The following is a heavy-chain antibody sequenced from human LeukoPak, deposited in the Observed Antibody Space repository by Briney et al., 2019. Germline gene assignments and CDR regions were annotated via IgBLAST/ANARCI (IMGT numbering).Heavy chain of an antibody. V-gene: IGHV3-21*04. D-gene: IGHD2-21*02. Sequence: GGSLRLSCAASGFTFSNYAMSWVRQAPGKGLEWVSSISSSSSYIYYADSVKGRFTISRDNAKRSLYLQMNSLRVEDTAVYYCAKDQDVVVTANFDYWGQGTLVTVSS. J-gene: IGHJ4*02. CDR1: GFTFSNYA. CDR3: AKDQDVVVTANFDY. CDR2: ISSSSSYI.